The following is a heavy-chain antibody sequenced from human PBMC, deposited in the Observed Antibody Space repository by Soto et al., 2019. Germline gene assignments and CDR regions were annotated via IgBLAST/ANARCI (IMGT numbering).Heavy chain of an antibody. CDR3: AREVYCSSNGDYREYFQL. V-gene: IGHV1-69*04. D-gene: IGHD2-2*01. CDR2: IIPILGIA. CDR1: GGTFSSYT. J-gene: IGHJ1*01. Sequence: SVKVSCKASGGTFSSYTISWVRQAPGQGLEWMGRIIPILGIANYAQKFQGRVTITADKSTSTAYMELSSLRSEDTAVYYCAREVYCSSNGDYREYFQLWGQGNLVTVSS.